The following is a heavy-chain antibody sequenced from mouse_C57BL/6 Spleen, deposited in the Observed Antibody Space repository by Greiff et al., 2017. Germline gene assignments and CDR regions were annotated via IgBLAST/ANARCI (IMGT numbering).Heavy chain of an antibody. CDR3: ARPRIYYDYEGFAY. J-gene: IGHJ3*01. Sequence: QVQLQQPGAELVKPGASVKLSCKASGYTFTSYWMHWVKQRPGQGLEWIGMIHPNSGSTNYNEKFKSKATLTVDKSSSTAYMQLSRLTSEDSAVYYGARPRIYYDYEGFAYWGQGTLVTVSA. CDR1: GYTFTSYW. CDR2: IHPNSGST. D-gene: IGHD2-4*01. V-gene: IGHV1-64*01.